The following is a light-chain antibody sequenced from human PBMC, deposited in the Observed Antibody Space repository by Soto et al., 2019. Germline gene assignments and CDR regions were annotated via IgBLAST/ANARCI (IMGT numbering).Light chain of an antibody. V-gene: IGKV1-9*01. CDR3: QQLYTLPFT. CDR2: EAS. CDR1: HDISTF. J-gene: IGKJ5*01. Sequence: DIQLTQSPSLLSASIGDRVTITCRASHDISTFLAWYQQKPGKAPKLLIYEASTLQSGVPSRFSGSGSGTEFTLTISGLLTEDFAAYHCQQLYTLPFTFGQGTRLE.